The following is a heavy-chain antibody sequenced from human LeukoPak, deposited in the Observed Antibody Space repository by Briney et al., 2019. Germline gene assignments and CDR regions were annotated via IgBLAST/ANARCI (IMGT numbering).Heavy chain of an antibody. CDR3: ARRFYGDHEGYYYYYMDV. D-gene: IGHD4-17*01. CDR2: IYTSGST. CDR1: GGSISTSNYY. Sequence: PSETLSLTCTVSGGSISTSNYYWSWIRQPAGKGLEWIGRIYTSGSTNYNPSLKSRVTISVDTSKNQFSLKLSSVTAADTAVYYCARRFYGDHEGYYYYYMDVWGKGTTVTISS. J-gene: IGHJ6*03. V-gene: IGHV4-61*02.